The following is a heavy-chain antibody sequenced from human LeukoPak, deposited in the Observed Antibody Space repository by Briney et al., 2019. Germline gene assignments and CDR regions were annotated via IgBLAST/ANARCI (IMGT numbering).Heavy chain of an antibody. CDR3: ARIGARAVVVINHIHAFDI. J-gene: IGHJ3*02. CDR2: INHSGDT. V-gene: IGHV4-31*03. Sequence: PSETLSHTCTVSGDSIISGAYYWTLIRQLPGKALELIGYINHSGDTYYNPSLRSRLSISADTSQNQFSLRLNSVTAADTAVYYCARIGARAVVVINHIHAFDIWGQGTMVAVSS. D-gene: IGHD3-22*01. CDR1: GDSIISGAYY.